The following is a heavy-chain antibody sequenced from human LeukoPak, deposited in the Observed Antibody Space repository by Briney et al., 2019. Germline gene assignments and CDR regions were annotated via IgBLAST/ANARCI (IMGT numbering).Heavy chain of an antibody. J-gene: IGHJ3*02. CDR1: GYTFTSYY. CDR2: INPSGGST. D-gene: IGHD5-18*01. Sequence: ASVKVSCKASGYTFTSYYMHWVRQAPGQGLEWMGIINPSGGSTSYAQKFQGRVTMTRDTSTSTVYMELSSLRSEDTAVYYCATHTAMALDAFDIWGQGTMVTVSS. CDR3: ATHTAMALDAFDI. V-gene: IGHV1-46*01.